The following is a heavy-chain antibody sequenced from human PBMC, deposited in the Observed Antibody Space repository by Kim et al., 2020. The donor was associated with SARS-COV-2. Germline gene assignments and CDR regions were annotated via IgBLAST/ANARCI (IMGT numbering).Heavy chain of an antibody. D-gene: IGHD6-19*01. CDR1: GFTFSSYW. J-gene: IGHJ4*02. CDR2: TNSDGSYT. Sequence: GGSLRLSCAASGFTFSSYWMHWVRQGPGKGLVWVARTNSDGSYTSCADSVKGRFTISRDNAKNTLYLQMNSLRADDTAVYYCTTFGIAWSLSHWGQGTLVTVSS. V-gene: IGHV3-74*01. CDR3: TTFGIAWSLSH.